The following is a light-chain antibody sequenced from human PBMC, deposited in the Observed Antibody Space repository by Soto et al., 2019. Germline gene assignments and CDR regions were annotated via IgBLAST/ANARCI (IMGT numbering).Light chain of an antibody. J-gene: IGLJ1*01. CDR3: TSYAGGNNV. V-gene: IGLV2-8*01. CDR2: EVN. Sequence: QSALTQPPSASGSPGQSVTISCTGTSSDVGGYNFVSWYQQYLGKVPKLMVYEVNKRPSGVPDRFSGSKSGNTASLTVSGLQAEDEADYYFTSYAGGNNVFGTGTKLTVL. CDR1: SSDVGGYNF.